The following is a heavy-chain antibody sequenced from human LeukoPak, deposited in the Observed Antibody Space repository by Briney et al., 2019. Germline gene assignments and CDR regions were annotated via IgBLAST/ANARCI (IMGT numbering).Heavy chain of an antibody. CDR1: GFTFNSYG. V-gene: IGHV3-30*18. Sequence: GGSLRLSCAASGFTFNSYGMHWVRQAPGKGLEWVAVISYDGRNIHYPDSVKGRFTISRDISTDTLWLQMDSLRTEDTAVYYCAKGPLRGTAAAIDYWGQGTLVTVSS. CDR3: AKGPLRGTAAAIDY. D-gene: IGHD2-2*01. J-gene: IGHJ4*02. CDR2: ISYDGRNI.